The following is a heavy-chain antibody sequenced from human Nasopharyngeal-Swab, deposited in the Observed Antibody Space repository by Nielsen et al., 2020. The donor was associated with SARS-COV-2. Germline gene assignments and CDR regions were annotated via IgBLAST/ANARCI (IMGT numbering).Heavy chain of an antibody. V-gene: IGHV3-73*01. J-gene: IGHJ4*02. CDR1: GFTFSDSA. Sequence: GSLKISCAASGFTFSDSAIHWVRQASGEGLEWVARIRSTGNNYATAYSASVKGRFIIFRDDPTNTAYLQMNSLKTEDTAMYYCTRCGGGCYSGRDYWGQGTLVTVSS. CDR3: TRCGGGCYSGRDY. CDR2: IRSTGNNYAT. D-gene: IGHD2-15*01.